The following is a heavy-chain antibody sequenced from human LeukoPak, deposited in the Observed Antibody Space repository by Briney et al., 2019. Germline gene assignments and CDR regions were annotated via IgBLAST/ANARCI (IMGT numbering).Heavy chain of an antibody. J-gene: IGHJ3*02. Sequence: ASVKVSCKASGYTFTGYYIHWVRQAPGQGLEWVGWINPNSGGAKYAQKFQDRVTMTRDTSISTAYMELSRLRSDDTAVYYCARDLRHYDFWESDAFDIWGQGTMVTVSS. CDR3: ARDLRHYDFWESDAFDI. V-gene: IGHV1-2*02. CDR1: GYTFTGYY. CDR2: INPNSGGA. D-gene: IGHD3-3*01.